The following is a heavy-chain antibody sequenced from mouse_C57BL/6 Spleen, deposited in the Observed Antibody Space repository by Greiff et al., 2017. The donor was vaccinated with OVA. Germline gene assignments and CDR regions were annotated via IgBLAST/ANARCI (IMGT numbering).Heavy chain of an antibody. CDR3: ARDWDVTRYFDV. CDR1: GYSFTDYN. CDR2: INPNYGTT. D-gene: IGHD4-1*01. Sequence: EVQLQQSGPELVKPGASVTISCKASGYSFTDYNMNWVKQSNGKSLEWLGVINPNYGTTSYNQKFKGKATLTVDQSSSTAYMQLNSLTAEDSAVYYCARDWDVTRYFDVWGTGTTVTVSS. V-gene: IGHV1-39*01. J-gene: IGHJ1*03.